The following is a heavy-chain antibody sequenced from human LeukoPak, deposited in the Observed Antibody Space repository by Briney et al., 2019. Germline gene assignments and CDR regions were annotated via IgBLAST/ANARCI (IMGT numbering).Heavy chain of an antibody. J-gene: IGHJ4*02. D-gene: IGHD3-10*01. CDR3: ASSLNYYGSGSRIDY. Sequence: SETPSLTCAVYGGSFSGYYWSWIRQPPGKGLEWIGEINHSGSTNYNPSLKSRVTISVDTSKNQFSLKLSSVTAADTAVYYCASSLNYYGSGSRIDYWGQGTLVTVSS. CDR1: GGSFSGYY. CDR2: INHSGST. V-gene: IGHV4-34*01.